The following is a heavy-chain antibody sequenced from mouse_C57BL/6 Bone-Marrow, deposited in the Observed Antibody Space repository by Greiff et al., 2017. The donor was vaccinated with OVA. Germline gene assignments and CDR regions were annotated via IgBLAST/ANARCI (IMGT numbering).Heavy chain of an antibody. CDR2: IYPRSGNT. CDR3: ARCLYGSREDY. D-gene: IGHD1-1*01. J-gene: IGHJ2*01. V-gene: IGHV1-81*01. Sequence: VQLQQSGAELARPGASVKLSCKASGYTFTSYGISWVKQRTGQGLEWIGEIYPRSGNTYYNEEFKGKATLTADKSSSTAYMELRSLTSEDSAVYFCARCLYGSREDYWGQGTTLTVSS. CDR1: GYTFTSYG.